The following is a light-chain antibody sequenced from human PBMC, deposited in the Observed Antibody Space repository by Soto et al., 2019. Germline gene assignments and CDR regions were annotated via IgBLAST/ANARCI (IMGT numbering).Light chain of an antibody. CDR1: QSVSNN. Sequence: EIVLTQSPGTLSVSPGERPTLSCRPSQSVSNNYLAWYQQKPGHTPRLLIYSASIGATGTPARFSGSGSGSDFTLTISSLQSEDFAVYYCQQYNKWPLTFGPGTKVDI. CDR3: QQYNKWPLT. CDR2: SAS. V-gene: IGKV3-15*01. J-gene: IGKJ3*01.